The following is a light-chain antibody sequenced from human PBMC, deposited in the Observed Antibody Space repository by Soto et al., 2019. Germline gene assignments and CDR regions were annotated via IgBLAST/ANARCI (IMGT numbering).Light chain of an antibody. V-gene: IGKV3-15*01. CDR2: GAS. CDR3: QQYNNCPQT. Sequence: EIVMTQSPATLSVSPGERATLSCRASQSVSSTLAWYQQKPGQAPRLLIYGASTRATGIPARFSGSGSGTEFTLTISSLQSEDFAVYYCQQYNNCPQTFGPGTKVEIK. J-gene: IGKJ1*01. CDR1: QSVSST.